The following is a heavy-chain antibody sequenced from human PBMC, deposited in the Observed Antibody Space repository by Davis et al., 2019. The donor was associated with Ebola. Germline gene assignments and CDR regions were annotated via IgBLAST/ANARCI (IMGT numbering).Heavy chain of an antibody. CDR1: GFTFSDYY. Sequence: GESLKISCAASGFTFSDYYMSWIRQAPGKGLEWVSYISSSSSYTNYADSVKGRFTISRDNAKNSLYLQMNSLRAEDTAVYYCARDGKVVGYYYYYYGMDVWGQGTTVTVSS. V-gene: IGHV3-11*06. CDR2: ISSSSSYT. CDR3: ARDGKVVGYYYYYYGMDV. J-gene: IGHJ6*02. D-gene: IGHD1-26*01.